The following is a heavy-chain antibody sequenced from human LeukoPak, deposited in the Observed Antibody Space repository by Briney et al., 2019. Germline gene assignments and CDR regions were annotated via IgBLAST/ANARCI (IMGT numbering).Heavy chain of an antibody. CDR1: GYTFTGYY. CDR2: INPNSGGT. D-gene: IGHD6-19*01. J-gene: IGHJ6*02. V-gene: IGHV1-2*02. CDR3: ARDLGGHSSGWRPSDLVNYGMDV. Sequence: KPGASVNVSCKASGYTFTGYYMHWVRQAPGQGLEWMGWINPNSGGTNYAQKFQGRVTMTRDTSISTAYMELSRLRSDDTAVYYCARDLGGHSSGWRPSDLVNYGMDVWGQGTTVTVSS.